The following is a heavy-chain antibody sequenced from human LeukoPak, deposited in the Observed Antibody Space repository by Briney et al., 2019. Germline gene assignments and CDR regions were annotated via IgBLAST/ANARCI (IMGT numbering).Heavy chain of an antibody. CDR3: ARELSSSGYPYYFDY. Sequence: SETLSLTCTVSGGSISSYYWSWIRQPAGKGLEWIGRIYTSGSTNYNPSLKSRVAMSVDTSKNQFSLKLSSVTAADTAVHYCARELSSSGYPYYFDYWGQGTLVTVSS. J-gene: IGHJ4*02. CDR1: GGSISSYY. D-gene: IGHD5-12*01. V-gene: IGHV4-4*07. CDR2: IYTSGST.